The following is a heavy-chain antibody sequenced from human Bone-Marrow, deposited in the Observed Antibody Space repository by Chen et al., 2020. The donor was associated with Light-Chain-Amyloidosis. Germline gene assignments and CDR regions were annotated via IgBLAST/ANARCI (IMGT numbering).Heavy chain of an antibody. CDR1: GGSISSGSYY. D-gene: IGHD6-19*01. Sequence: QVQLQQWGAGLLKPSQTLSLTCTVSGGSISSGSYYWSWIRQPAGKGLEWIGRIYTSGSTYYNPSLKSRVTISVDPSKNQFSLKLSSVTAADTAVYYCARDGIEGQWLPPDIWGQGTMVTVSS. CDR2: IYTSGST. CDR3: ARDGIEGQWLPPDI. J-gene: IGHJ3*02. V-gene: IGHV4-61*02.